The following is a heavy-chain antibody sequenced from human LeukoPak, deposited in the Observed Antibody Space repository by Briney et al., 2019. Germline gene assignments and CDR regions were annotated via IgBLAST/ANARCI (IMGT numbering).Heavy chain of an antibody. CDR2: IYYSGST. CDR1: GGSISSYH. D-gene: IGHD3-9*01. Sequence: SETLSLTCTVSGGSISSYHWSWIGQPPGKGLEWIGYIYYSGSTSYNPSLKSRVTISVDTSKNQFSLKLSSVTAADTAVYYCARQEGKYYDILTGYSPGGWFDPWGQGTLVTVSS. J-gene: IGHJ5*02. CDR3: ARQEGKYYDILTGYSPGGWFDP. V-gene: IGHV4-59*08.